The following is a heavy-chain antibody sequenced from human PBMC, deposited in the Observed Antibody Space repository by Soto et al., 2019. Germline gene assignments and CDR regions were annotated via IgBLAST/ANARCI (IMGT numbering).Heavy chain of an antibody. Sequence: GGSLRLSCAASGFTFSSYSMNWVRQAPGKGLEWVSSISRSSSYIYYADSVKGRFTISRDNAKNSLYLQMNSLRAEDTGVYYCARYAFEYYYDSSGSPGYYGMDVWGQGTTVTVSS. CDR1: GFTFSSYS. CDR2: ISRSSSYI. CDR3: ARYAFEYYYDSSGSPGYYGMDV. J-gene: IGHJ6*02. V-gene: IGHV3-21*01. D-gene: IGHD3-22*01.